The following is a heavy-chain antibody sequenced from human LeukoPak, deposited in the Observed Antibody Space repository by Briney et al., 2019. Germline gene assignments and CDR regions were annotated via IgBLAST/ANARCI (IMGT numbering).Heavy chain of an antibody. J-gene: IGHJ4*02. CDR2: ISSSGSTI. V-gene: IGHV3-48*03. CDR3: AREGGHYPYYFDY. D-gene: IGHD3-10*01. CDR1: GFTFSSYE. Sequence: GGSLRLSCAASGFTFSSYEMNWVRQAPGKGLEWVSYISSSGSTIYYADSVKGRFTISRDNAKNSLYLQMNSLRAEDTAVYYCAREGGHYPYYFDYWGQGPLVTVSS.